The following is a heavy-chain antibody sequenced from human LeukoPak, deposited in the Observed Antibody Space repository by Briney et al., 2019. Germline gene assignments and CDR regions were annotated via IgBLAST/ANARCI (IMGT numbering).Heavy chain of an antibody. Sequence: GGSLRLSCAASRFSFSNYAMHWVRQDSGRGLEWLAVISHDGINTYYADSVKGRFTISRDNSKNTLYLQLNSLRAEDTAVYYCARGPSGYHNTGGQGTLVTVSS. CDR3: ARGPSGYHNT. D-gene: IGHD5-12*01. CDR2: ISHDGINT. CDR1: RFSFSNYA. V-gene: IGHV3-30*03. J-gene: IGHJ4*02.